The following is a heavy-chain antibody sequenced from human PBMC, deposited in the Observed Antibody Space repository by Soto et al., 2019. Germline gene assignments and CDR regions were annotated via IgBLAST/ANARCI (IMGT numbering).Heavy chain of an antibody. J-gene: IGHJ6*02. V-gene: IGHV3-11*01. CDR2: ISRSGDAM. CDR1: GFTFSDYY. CDR3: AREQQLLVGYKYYNYGMDV. D-gene: IGHD6-13*01. Sequence: GSLRLSCAASGFTFSDYYMSWVRQAPGKGLDWISYISRSGDAMYYADSVKGRFTISRDNAKNSLYLQMNSLRAEDTAVYYCAREQQLLVGYKYYNYGMDVWGQGTTVTVSS.